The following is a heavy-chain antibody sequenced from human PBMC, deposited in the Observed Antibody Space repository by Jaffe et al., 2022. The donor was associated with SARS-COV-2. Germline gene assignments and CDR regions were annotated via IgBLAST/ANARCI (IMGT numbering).Heavy chain of an antibody. J-gene: IGHJ6*02. CDR1: GGSISSYY. CDR2: IYYSGST. D-gene: IGHD6-6*01. CDR3: AREGYSSSSYYYYGMDV. Sequence: QVQLQESGPGLVKPSETLSLTCTVSGGSISSYYWSWIRQPPGKGLEWIGYIYYSGSTNYNPSLKSRVTISVDTSKNQFSLKLSSVTAADTAVYYCAREGYSSSSYYYYGMDVWGQGTTVTVSS. V-gene: IGHV4-59*01.